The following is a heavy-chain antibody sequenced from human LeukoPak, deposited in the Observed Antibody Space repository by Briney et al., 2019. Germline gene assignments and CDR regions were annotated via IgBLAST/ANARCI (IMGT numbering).Heavy chain of an antibody. J-gene: IGHJ4*02. CDR3: ARDLGYSSSWYYFDY. D-gene: IGHD6-13*01. V-gene: IGHV1-3*01. Sequence: ASVKVSCKASGYTFTSYAMHWVRQAPGQRLEWMGWINAGNGNTKYSQKFQGRVTITRDTSASTACMELSSLRSEDTAVYYCARDLGYSSSWYYFDYWGQGTLVTVSS. CDR1: GYTFTSYA. CDR2: INAGNGNT.